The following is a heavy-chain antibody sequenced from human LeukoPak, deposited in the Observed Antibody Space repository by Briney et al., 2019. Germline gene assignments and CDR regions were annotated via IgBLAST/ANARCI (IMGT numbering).Heavy chain of an antibody. Sequence: ASVKVSCKASGYTFTGYYMHWVRQAPGQGLEWMGWINPNSGGTNYAQKFQGRVTMTRDTSISTAHMELSRLRSDDTAVYYCARDGGDYDFWSGYWGGVGPDYYYYMDVWGKGTTVTVSS. CDR3: ARDGGDYDFWSGYWGGVGPDYYYYMDV. CDR2: INPNSGGT. D-gene: IGHD3-3*01. CDR1: GYTFTGYY. J-gene: IGHJ6*03. V-gene: IGHV1-2*02.